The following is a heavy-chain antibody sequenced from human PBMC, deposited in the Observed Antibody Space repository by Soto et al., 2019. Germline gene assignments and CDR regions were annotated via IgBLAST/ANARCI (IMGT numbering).Heavy chain of an antibody. CDR3: ARGGRGIAEYNWFDP. Sequence: GESLKISCKGSGYSFTSYWIGWVRQMPGKGLEWMGIIYPGDSDTRYSPSFQGQATISADKSISTAYLQWSSLKASDTAMYYCARGGRGIAEYNWFDPWGQGTLVTVSS. V-gene: IGHV5-51*01. CDR1: GYSFTSYW. J-gene: IGHJ5*02. CDR2: IYPGDSDT. D-gene: IGHD6-13*01.